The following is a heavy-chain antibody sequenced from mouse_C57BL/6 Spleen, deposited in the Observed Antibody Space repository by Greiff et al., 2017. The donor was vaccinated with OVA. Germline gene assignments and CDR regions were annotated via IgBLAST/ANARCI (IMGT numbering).Heavy chain of an antibody. D-gene: IGHD1-1*01. Sequence: EVMLVESGGGLVQSGRSLRLSCATSGFTFSDFYMEWVRHAPGKGLEWIAASRNKANDYTKEYSASVKGRFIVSRDTPQSILYHQMNALRAEDTAIYYCARDPNYYGSRGYFDVWGTGTTVTVSS. CDR2: SRNKANDYTK. CDR3: ARDPNYYGSRGYFDV. V-gene: IGHV7-1*01. J-gene: IGHJ1*03. CDR1: GFTFSDFY.